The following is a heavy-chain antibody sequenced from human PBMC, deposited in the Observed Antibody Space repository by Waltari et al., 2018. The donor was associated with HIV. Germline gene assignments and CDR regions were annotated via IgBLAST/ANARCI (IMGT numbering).Heavy chain of an antibody. CDR3: ARDAYYSIPGYFDY. J-gene: IGHJ4*02. D-gene: IGHD1-26*01. Sequence: QVQLVESGGGVVQPGRSLSLSCEAAGFTFSSYGMHWVRQAPGKGLEWVAIIWYDGTNKYYADSVKGRFTISRDNSKNTLYLQMNTPRAEDTAVYYCARDAYYSIPGYFDYWGQGTLVTVSS. V-gene: IGHV3-33*01. CDR1: GFTFSSYG. CDR2: IWYDGTNK.